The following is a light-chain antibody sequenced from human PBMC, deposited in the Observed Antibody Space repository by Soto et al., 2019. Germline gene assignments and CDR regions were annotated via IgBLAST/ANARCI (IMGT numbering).Light chain of an antibody. CDR2: DVS. Sequence: QSVLTQPASVSGSPGQSITISCTGTSSDVGGYNYVSWYQQHPGKAPKLMIYDVSNRPSGVSNRFSGSKSGNTASLTISGLQAEDEADYYWSSYTSSSTIFGTGPKVTVL. CDR1: SSDVGGYNY. CDR3: SSYTSSSTI. J-gene: IGLJ1*01. V-gene: IGLV2-14*01.